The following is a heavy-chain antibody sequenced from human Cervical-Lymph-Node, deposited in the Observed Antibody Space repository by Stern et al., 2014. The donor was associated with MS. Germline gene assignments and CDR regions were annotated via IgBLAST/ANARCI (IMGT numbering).Heavy chain of an antibody. V-gene: IGHV3-30-3*01. Sequence: VQLVESGGGVVQPGKSLRLSCAASGFIFSHYAMHWVRQVPGKGLEWVAVMSFDGNKIYYADSLKVLFTISSDNSKNTLYLQMNSLSTEDTAVYYFARDGRPVWGYCSTTSCYVFDSWGQGSLAIVSS. J-gene: IGHJ1*01. D-gene: IGHD2-2*01. CDR1: GFIFSHYA. CDR2: MSFDGNKI. CDR3: ARDGRPVWGYCSTTSCYVFDS.